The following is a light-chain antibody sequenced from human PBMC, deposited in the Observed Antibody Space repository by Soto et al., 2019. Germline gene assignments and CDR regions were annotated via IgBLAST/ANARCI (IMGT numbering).Light chain of an antibody. J-gene: IGKJ4*01. CDR1: QGITTY. Sequence: DILMTQSPSSLSASVGDRVTITCRASQGITTYLNWYRQKPGKAPKLLIYAASSLQSGVPSRFSGSGSETEFTLSISSLQPEDFATYFCQQIYSAPLTFGGGTKVEIK. CDR3: QQIYSAPLT. V-gene: IGKV1-39*01. CDR2: AAS.